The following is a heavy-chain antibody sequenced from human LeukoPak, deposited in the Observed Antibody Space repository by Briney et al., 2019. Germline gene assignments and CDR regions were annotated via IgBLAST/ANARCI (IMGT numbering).Heavy chain of an antibody. V-gene: IGHV3-33*01. J-gene: IGHJ6*02. CDR1: GFTFSSYG. CDR2: IWYDGSNK. D-gene: IGHD6-19*01. Sequence: PGRSLRLSCAASGFTFSSYGMHWVRQAPGKGLEWVAVIWYDGSNKYYADSVKGRFTISRDNSKNTLYLQMNSLRAEDTAVYYCARDEGIAVAGSTAEAGYYYYGMDVWGQGTTVTVSS. CDR3: ARDEGIAVAGSTAEAGYYYYGMDV.